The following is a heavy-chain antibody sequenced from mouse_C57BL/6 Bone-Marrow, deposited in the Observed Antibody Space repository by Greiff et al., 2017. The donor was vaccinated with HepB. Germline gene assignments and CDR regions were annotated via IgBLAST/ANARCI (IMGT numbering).Heavy chain of an antibody. CDR1: GYTFTSYW. D-gene: IGHD1-1*01. Sequence: QVQLQQPGAELVRPGSSVKLSCKASGYTFTSYWMDWVKQRPGQGLEWIGNIYPSDSETHYNQKFKDKATLTVGKSSSTAYMQLSSLTSEDSAVYYCARAPGVVATKNWYFDVWGTGTTVTVSS. J-gene: IGHJ1*03. CDR3: ARAPGVVATKNWYFDV. CDR2: IYPSDSET. V-gene: IGHV1-61*01.